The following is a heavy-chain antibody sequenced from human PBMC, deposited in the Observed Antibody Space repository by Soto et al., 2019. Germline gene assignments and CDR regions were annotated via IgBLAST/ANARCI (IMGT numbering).Heavy chain of an antibody. V-gene: IGHV3-23*01. Sequence: GGSLRLSCAASGFTFSSYAMSWVRQAPGKGLEWVSAISGSGGSTYYADSVKGRFTISRDNSKNTLYLQMNSLRAEDTAVYYCAKMPKADYYGSGSYWPVAFDIWGQGTMVTV. CDR2: ISGSGGST. D-gene: IGHD3-10*01. CDR3: AKMPKADYYGSGSYWPVAFDI. J-gene: IGHJ3*02. CDR1: GFTFSSYA.